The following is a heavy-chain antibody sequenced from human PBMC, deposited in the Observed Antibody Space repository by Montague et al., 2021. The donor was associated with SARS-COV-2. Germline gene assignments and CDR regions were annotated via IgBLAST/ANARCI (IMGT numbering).Heavy chain of an antibody. CDR3: AIHSRQCLVLGAGYYFDY. J-gene: IGHJ4*02. D-gene: IGHD6-19*01. Sequence: SETLSLTCTVSGGSISSSSYSWGWIRQPPGKGLEWFGCIYYRGSTYYNPSLKSRVTISVDTSKNQFSLKLSSVTAADTAAYYCAIHSRQCLVLGAGYYFDYWGQGALVTVSS. CDR2: IYYRGST. CDR1: GGSISSSSYS. V-gene: IGHV4-39*01.